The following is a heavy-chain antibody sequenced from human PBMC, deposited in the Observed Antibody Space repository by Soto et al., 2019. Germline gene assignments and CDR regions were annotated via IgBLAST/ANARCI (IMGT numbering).Heavy chain of an antibody. J-gene: IGHJ4*02. CDR3: VKXVAGYYDILTGYPYADY. D-gene: IGHD3-9*01. Sequence: GSLRLSCSASGFTFSIYAMHWVRQAPGKGLEYVSAISSNGGSTYYADSVKGRFTISRDNSKNTLYLQMSSLRAEDTAVYYCVKXVAGYYDILTGYPYADYWGQGTLVTVSS. CDR2: ISSNGGST. CDR1: GFTFSIYA. V-gene: IGHV3-64D*06.